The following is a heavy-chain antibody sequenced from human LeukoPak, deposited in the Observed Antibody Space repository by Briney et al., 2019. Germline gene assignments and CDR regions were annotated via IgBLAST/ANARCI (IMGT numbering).Heavy chain of an antibody. CDR3: ARKGSSWYNWFDP. CDR2: IYYSGST. J-gene: IGHJ5*02. D-gene: IGHD6-13*01. Sequence: TSETLSLTCTVSGGSISSYYWSWIRQPPGKGLEWIGYIYYSGSTNYNPSLKGRVTISVGTSKNQFSLKLSSVTAADTAVYYCARKGSSWYNWFDPWGQGTLVTVSS. CDR1: GGSISSYY. V-gene: IGHV4-59*01.